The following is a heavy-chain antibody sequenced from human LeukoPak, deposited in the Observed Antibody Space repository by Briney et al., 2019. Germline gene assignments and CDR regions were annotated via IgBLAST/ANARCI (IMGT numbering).Heavy chain of an antibody. Sequence: GGSLRLSCAASGFTFSNYGMHWVRQAPGKGLEWVAVISYDGSNKYYADSVKGRFTISRDNSKNTLYLQMNSLRAEDTAVYYCAKDRGPALDYWGQGTLVTVSS. V-gene: IGHV3-30*18. J-gene: IGHJ4*02. CDR3: AKDRGPALDY. CDR1: GFTFSNYG. CDR2: ISYDGSNK. D-gene: IGHD3-10*01.